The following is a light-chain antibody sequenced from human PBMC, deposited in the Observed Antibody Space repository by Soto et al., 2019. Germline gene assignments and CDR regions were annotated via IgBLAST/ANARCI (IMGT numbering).Light chain of an antibody. J-gene: IGKJ4*01. V-gene: IGKV3-20*01. CDR1: QSVSSSF. Sequence: EIVLTQSPGTLSLSPGERATLSCRAIQSVSSSFLAWYQQKPGQAPRLLIYGASSRATGIPDRFSGSGSGTDFTLTISRLEPEDFAVYYCQQFGTSPAFTFGGGTKVDIK. CDR3: QQFGTSPAFT. CDR2: GAS.